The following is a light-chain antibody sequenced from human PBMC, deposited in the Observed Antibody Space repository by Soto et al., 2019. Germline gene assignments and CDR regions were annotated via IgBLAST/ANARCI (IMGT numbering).Light chain of an antibody. Sequence: QSALTQPASVSGSPGQSITISCTGTSSDVGGYNYVSWYQQHPDKAPKLMIYEVSNRPSGVSNRFSGSKSGNPASLTLSGLQAEDESDYYCSSYTSSSTPHVFGTGTKLTVL. CDR3: SSYTSSSTPHV. J-gene: IGLJ1*01. V-gene: IGLV2-14*01. CDR1: SSDVGGYNY. CDR2: EVS.